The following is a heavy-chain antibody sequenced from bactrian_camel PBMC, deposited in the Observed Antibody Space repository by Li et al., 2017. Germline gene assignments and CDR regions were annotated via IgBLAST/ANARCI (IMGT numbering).Heavy chain of an antibody. D-gene: IGHD2*01. CDR3: AAYGGACKEYGPDGY. CDR2: IVTSRGTT. J-gene: IGHJ6*01. Sequence: QVQLVESGGGLVQPGGSLRLSCATSGFTFSSYGMNWVRQAPGKEREGVAAIVTSRGTTWYTGSVKGQFTISRDNDKNMLYLQMNNLKTEDTAVYYCAAYGGACKEYGPDGYWGHGTQVTVS. CDR1: GFTFSSYG. V-gene: IGHV3S1*01.